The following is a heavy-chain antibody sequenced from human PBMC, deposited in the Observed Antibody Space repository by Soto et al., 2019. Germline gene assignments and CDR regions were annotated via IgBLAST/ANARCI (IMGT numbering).Heavy chain of an antibody. D-gene: IGHD1-26*01. CDR3: ARVGPEETSPLLDY. CDR1: GFTVSSNY. J-gene: IGHJ4*02. CDR2: IYSGGST. Sequence: EVQLVESGGGLVQPGGSLRLSCAASGFTVSSNYMSWVRQAPGKGLEWVSVIYSGGSTYYADYVKGRFTISSDNSKNTLYLQMNSLRDEDTVVYYCARVGPEETSPLLDYWGQGTLVTVSS. V-gene: IGHV3-66*01.